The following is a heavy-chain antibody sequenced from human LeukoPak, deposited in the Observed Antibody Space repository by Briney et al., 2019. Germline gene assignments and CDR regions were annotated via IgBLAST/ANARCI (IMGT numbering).Heavy chain of an antibody. CDR3: ASGTTDIVVVPATLRNYYFDY. V-gene: IGHV1-2*02. CDR2: INPNSGGT. D-gene: IGHD2-2*01. J-gene: IGHJ4*02. Sequence: ASVKVSYTASGYTFTGYYMHWVRQAPGQGLEWMGWINPNSGGTNYAQKFQGRVTMTRDTSISTAYMELSSLRSEDTAVYYCASGTTDIVVVPATLRNYYFDYWGQGTLVTVSS. CDR1: GYTFTGYY.